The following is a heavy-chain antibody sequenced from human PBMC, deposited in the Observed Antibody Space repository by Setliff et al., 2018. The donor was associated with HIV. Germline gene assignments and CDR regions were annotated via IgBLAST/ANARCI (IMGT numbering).Heavy chain of an antibody. Sequence: SETLSLTCTVSGGSITSYYWNWIRQSPGKGLEWIGYIFDSGTTKYNPSVTSRVTISVDASKKFFSLRLTSVTAADSAVYYCATGGANYAWGQGSLVTVSS. CDR1: GGSITSYY. CDR2: IFDSGTT. CDR3: ATGGANYA. D-gene: IGHD1-7*01. V-gene: IGHV4-4*09. J-gene: IGHJ5*02.